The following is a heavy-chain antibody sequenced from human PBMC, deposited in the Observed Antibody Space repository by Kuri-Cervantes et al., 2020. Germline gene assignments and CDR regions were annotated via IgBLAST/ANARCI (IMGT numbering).Heavy chain of an antibody. D-gene: IGHD2-2*02. CDR1: GFTFSSYG. Sequence: LSLTCAASGFTFSSYGMHWVRQAPGKGLEWVAFIRFDGSNKYYADSVKGRFTISRDNSKNTLYLQMNSLRAEDTAVYYCAKGRSGKGYCSSTTCYSLMGNWFDPWGQGTLVTVSS. V-gene: IGHV3-30*02. CDR2: IRFDGSNK. CDR3: AKGRSGKGYCSSTTCYSLMGNWFDP. J-gene: IGHJ5*02.